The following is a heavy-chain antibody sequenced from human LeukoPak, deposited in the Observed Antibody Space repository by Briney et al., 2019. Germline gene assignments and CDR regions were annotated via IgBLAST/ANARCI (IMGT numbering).Heavy chain of an antibody. V-gene: IGHV1-18*01. Sequence: ASVKVSCKASGYTFISYGISWVRQAPGQGPEWMGWISAYNGNTNYAQKLQGRVTMTTDTSTSTAYMELRSLRSDDTAVYYCARVSPNSSGSPSDYWGQGTLVTVSS. CDR1: GYTFISYG. CDR2: ISAYNGNT. D-gene: IGHD3-22*01. J-gene: IGHJ4*02. CDR3: ARVSPNSSGSPSDY.